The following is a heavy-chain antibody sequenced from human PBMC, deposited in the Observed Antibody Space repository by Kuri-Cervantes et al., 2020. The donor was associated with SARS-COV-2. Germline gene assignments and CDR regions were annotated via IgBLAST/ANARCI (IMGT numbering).Heavy chain of an antibody. Sequence: SETLSLTCAVSGGSISSSNWWSWVRQPPGKGLEWIGEIHRTGTTNYNPPLESRVTISVDRSKNQFSLTLRSVTAADTAVDYCAFNYGTGSYFYWGQGTLVTVSS. J-gene: IGHJ4*02. D-gene: IGHD3-10*01. CDR3: AFNYGTGSYFY. CDR2: IHRTGTT. CDR1: GGSISSSNW. V-gene: IGHV4-4*02.